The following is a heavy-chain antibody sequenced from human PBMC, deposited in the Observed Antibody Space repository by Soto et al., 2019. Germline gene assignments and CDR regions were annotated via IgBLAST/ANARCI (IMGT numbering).Heavy chain of an antibody. CDR1: GYTFTSYG. J-gene: IGHJ4*02. CDR2: TSAYNGNR. V-gene: IGHV1-18*01. CDR3: ARDQVGATGDY. Sequence: ASVKVSCKASGYTFTSYGISWVRQAPGQGLEWMGWTSAYNGNRNYAQKVQGRVTMTTDTSTNTAYMELRSLRSDDTAVYYCARDQVGATGDYWGQGTLVTVSS. D-gene: IGHD1-26*01.